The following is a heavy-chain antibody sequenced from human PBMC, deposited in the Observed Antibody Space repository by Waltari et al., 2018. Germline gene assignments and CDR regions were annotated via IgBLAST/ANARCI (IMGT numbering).Heavy chain of an antibody. Sequence: EVQLLESGGDLVQPGGSLRLSCAASAITFSTYAIHWVRLAPGTGLEWVSAITVGDDTYYADSVKGRFTISRDTSKDTVHLQMNGLRAEDTAVYYCATPFYNWDDPLHSWGQGTLVTVSS. J-gene: IGHJ4*02. V-gene: IGHV3-23*01. CDR2: ITVGDDT. CDR3: ATPFYNWDDPLHS. D-gene: IGHD1-20*01. CDR1: AITFSTYA.